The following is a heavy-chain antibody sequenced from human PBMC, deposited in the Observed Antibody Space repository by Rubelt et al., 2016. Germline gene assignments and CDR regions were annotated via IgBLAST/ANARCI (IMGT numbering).Heavy chain of an antibody. CDR2: ISRSGPI. J-gene: IGHJ6*02. V-gene: IGHV3-48*01. CDR3: ARHGAYYYFGMDV. Sequence: EVQLVESGGGLVQPGGSLRLSCAASGFTFSSYSMNWVRQAPGKGLEWVSYISRSGPIYYADSVKGRFTVSRDNAKNSLFLQMNSLRSEDTALYYGARHGAYYYFGMDVWGQGTTVTVS. CDR1: GFTFSSYS. D-gene: IGHD1-26*01.